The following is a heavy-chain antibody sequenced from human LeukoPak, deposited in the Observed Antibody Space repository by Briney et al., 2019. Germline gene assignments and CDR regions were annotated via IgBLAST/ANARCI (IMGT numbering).Heavy chain of an antibody. Sequence: SETLSLTCTVSGYSINSGFYWGWIRQPPGKGLEWIGSIYHSGSTHYKSSLKSRVTISVDTSKNQLSLKLTSVTAADTAVYYCATDFGDSSGWYRFWGQGTLVTVSS. D-gene: IGHD6-19*01. V-gene: IGHV4-38-2*02. CDR3: ATDFGDSSGWYRF. CDR2: IYHSGST. CDR1: GYSINSGFY. J-gene: IGHJ4*02.